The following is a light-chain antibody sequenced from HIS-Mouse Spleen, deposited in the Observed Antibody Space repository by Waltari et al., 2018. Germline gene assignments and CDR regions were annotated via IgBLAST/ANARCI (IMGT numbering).Light chain of an antibody. CDR3: QQYPG. Sequence: EIVLTQSPGTLSLSPGERATLSCRASQRVSSSYLAWYQQKPGQAPRLLIYGASSRATGIPDRFSGSGSGTDFTLTISRLEPEDFAVYYCQQYPGFGQGTKVEIK. CDR1: QRVSSSY. CDR2: GAS. J-gene: IGKJ1*01. V-gene: IGKV3-20*01.